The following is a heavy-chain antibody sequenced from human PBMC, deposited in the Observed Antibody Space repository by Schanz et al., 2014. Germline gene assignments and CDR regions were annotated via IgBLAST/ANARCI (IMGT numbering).Heavy chain of an antibody. CDR2: ISGYNGNT. J-gene: IGHJ4*02. CDR1: GYTFTTYG. D-gene: IGHD3-9*01. Sequence: QVQLVQSGSEVKKPGASVKVSCKASGYTFTTYGISWVRQAPGQGLEWMGYISGYNGNTNYAPKVQDRVTMTTDTSTSTAYTELRSLRSDDTAVYYCARGWGYDALTGYVFWGQGTLVTVSS. CDR3: ARGWGYDALTGYVF. V-gene: IGHV1-18*01.